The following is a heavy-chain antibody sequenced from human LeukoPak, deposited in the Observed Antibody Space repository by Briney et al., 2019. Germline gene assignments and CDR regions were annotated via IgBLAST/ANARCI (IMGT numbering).Heavy chain of an antibody. CDR3: AKDVVRGYYYYYHMDV. D-gene: IGHD3-10*01. CDR1: GFTFSSYA. V-gene: IGHV3-23*01. J-gene: IGHJ6*03. Sequence: GGSLRLSCAASGFTFSSYAMSWVRQAPGKGLEWVSAISGSGGSTYYADSVKGRFTISRDNSKNTLYLQMNSLRAEDTAVYYCAKDVVRGYYYYYHMDVWGKGTTVTVSS. CDR2: ISGSGGST.